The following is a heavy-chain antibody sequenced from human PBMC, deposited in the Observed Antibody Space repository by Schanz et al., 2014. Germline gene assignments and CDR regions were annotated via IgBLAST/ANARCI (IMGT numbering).Heavy chain of an antibody. CDR2: INPSAGST. J-gene: IGHJ4*02. Sequence: QVQLVQSGAEAKKPGASVKASCKASGYTFTSYYMHWVRQAPGQGLEWMGIINPSAGSTSYAQKFQGRVTMTSDTSTSTVYMELSSLRSEDTAVYYCARDGEAAAGCDYWGQGTLVTVSS. V-gene: IGHV1-46*03. CDR1: GYTFTSYY. CDR3: ARDGEAAAGCDY. D-gene: IGHD6-13*01.